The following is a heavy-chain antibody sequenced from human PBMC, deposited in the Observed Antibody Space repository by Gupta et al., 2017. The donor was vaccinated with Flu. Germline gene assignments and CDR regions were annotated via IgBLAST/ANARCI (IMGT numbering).Heavy chain of an antibody. V-gene: IGHV3-48*01. CDR2: ISSYSSNK. CDR1: SYN. Sequence: SYNMAWVRQAPGKGLEWISDISSYSSNKKYADSVKGRFTISRDNANNSLSLQMNSLRVEDTAVYYCARMGAGVSYYHGLDVWGQGSPVTVSS. J-gene: IGHJ6*02. CDR3: ARMGAGVSYYHGLDV.